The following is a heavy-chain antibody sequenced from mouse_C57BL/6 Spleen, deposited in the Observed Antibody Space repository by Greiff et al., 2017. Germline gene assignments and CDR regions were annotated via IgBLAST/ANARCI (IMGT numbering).Heavy chain of an antibody. CDR3: ARDQGDYYGSSYDWYFDV. J-gene: IGHJ1*03. CDR1: GFTFTDYY. CDR2: IRNKANGYTT. V-gene: IGHV7-3*01. Sequence: EVQRVESGGGLVQPGGSLSLSCAASGFTFTDYYMSWVRQPPGKALEWLGFIRNKANGYTTEYSASVKGRFTISRDNSQSILYLQMHALRAEDSATYYCARDQGDYYGSSYDWYFDVWGTGTTVTVSS. D-gene: IGHD1-1*01.